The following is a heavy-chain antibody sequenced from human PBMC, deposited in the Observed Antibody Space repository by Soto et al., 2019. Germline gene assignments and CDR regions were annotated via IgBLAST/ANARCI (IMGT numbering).Heavy chain of an antibody. CDR2: IYYSGNT. V-gene: IGHV4-31*03. J-gene: IGHJ4*02. D-gene: IGHD3-22*01. CDR1: GGSISSGGYY. Sequence: PSETLSLTCTVSGGSISSGGYYWSWIRQHPGKGLKWIGYIYYSGNTYYNPSLKSRVTISEDTSKNQFSLKLSSVTAADTAVYYCARATYYYDSSGYSDRVLDYWGQGTLVTVS. CDR3: ARATYYYDSSGYSDRVLDY.